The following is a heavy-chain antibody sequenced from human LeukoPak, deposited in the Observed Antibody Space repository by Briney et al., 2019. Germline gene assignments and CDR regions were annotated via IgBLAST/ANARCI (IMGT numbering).Heavy chain of an antibody. CDR2: IRYDGSNK. CDR3: ARDCSGGSCYPPINAFDI. Sequence: GGSLRLSCAASGFTFSSYGMHWVRQAPGKGLEWVAFIRYDGSNKYYADSVKGRFTISRDNSKNTLYLQMNSLRAEDTAVYYCARDCSGGSCYPPINAFDIWGQGTMVTVSS. CDR1: GFTFSSYG. J-gene: IGHJ3*02. V-gene: IGHV3-30*02. D-gene: IGHD2-15*01.